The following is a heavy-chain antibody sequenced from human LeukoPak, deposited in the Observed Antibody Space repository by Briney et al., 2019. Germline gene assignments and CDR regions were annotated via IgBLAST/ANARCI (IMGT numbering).Heavy chain of an antibody. CDR2: IYYSGTT. V-gene: IGHV4-59*01. CDR1: GGSFSGYY. CDR3: ARGVYIAAAQYGY. D-gene: IGHD6-13*01. J-gene: IGHJ4*02. Sequence: SETLSLTCAVYGGSFSGYYWSWIRQPPGKDLEWIGYIYYSGTTNYNPSLKSRVTISVATSKNQFSLKLSSVTAADTAVYYCARGVYIAAAQYGYWGQGTLVTVSS.